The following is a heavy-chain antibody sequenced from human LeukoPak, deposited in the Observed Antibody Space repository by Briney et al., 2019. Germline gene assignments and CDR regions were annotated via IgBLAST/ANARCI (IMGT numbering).Heavy chain of an antibody. D-gene: IGHD2-2*01. J-gene: IGHJ6*02. Sequence: GASVKVSCKASGYTFTGYYMHWVRQAPGQGLEWMGWINPNSGGTNYAQKFQGRVTMTRDTSISTAYMELSRLRSDDTAVYYCARDHCSSTSCYVHYYYGMDVWGQGTTVTVSS. CDR1: GYTFTGYY. CDR2: INPNSGGT. CDR3: ARDHCSSTSCYVHYYYGMDV. V-gene: IGHV1-2*02.